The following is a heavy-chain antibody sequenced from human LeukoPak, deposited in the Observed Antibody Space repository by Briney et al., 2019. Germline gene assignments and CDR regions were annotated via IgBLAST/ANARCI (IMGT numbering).Heavy chain of an antibody. CDR1: GGSFSGCY. D-gene: IGHD3-10*01. CDR2: INHSGST. CDR3: ARHKIWWFGRTKQTNNWFDP. V-gene: IGHV4-34*01. J-gene: IGHJ5*02. Sequence: SETLSLTCAVYGGSFSGCYWSWIRQPPGKGLEWIGEINHSGSTNYNPSLKSRVTISVDTSKNQFSLKLSSVTAADTAVYYCARHKIWWFGRTKQTNNWFDPWGQGTLVTVSS.